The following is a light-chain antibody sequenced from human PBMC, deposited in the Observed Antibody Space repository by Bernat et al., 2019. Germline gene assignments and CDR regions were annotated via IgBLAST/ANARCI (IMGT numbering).Light chain of an antibody. Sequence: QSALTQPRSVSGSPGQSVTISCTGTSSDVGAYNYVSWSQHHPGKAPKLMIYDVNQRPSGVPDRFSGSKSGNTASLTISGLQAEDEADYYCRSYTSSSTPRCVFGTGTKVTVL. CDR1: SSDVGAYNY. CDR3: RSYTSSSTPRCV. CDR2: DVN. J-gene: IGLJ1*01. V-gene: IGLV2-11*01.